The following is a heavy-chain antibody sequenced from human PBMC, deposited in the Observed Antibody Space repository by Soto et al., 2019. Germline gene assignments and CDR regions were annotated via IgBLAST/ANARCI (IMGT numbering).Heavy chain of an antibody. CDR2: ISAYNGNT. Sequence: GASVKVSCKASGYTFTSYGISWVRQAPGQGLEWMGWISAYNGNTNYAQKLQGRVTMTTDTSTSTAYMELRSLRSDDTAVYYCARVFVLWAEWDHEGSPALPTYSSDYWGQGPLVTVSS. CDR3: ARVFVLWAEWDHEGSPALPTYSSDY. J-gene: IGHJ4*02. V-gene: IGHV1-18*01. D-gene: IGHD1-26*01. CDR1: GYTFTSYG.